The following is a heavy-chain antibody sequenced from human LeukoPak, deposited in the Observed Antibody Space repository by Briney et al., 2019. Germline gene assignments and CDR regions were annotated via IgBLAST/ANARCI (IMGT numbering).Heavy chain of an antibody. CDR2: IWYDGTNK. CDR3: ARGPSIEVEPAASRDYYYYGMDV. J-gene: IGHJ6*02. Sequence: GGSLRLSCAASGFAFSSYGMHWVRQAPGKGLEWVAVIWYDGTNKYYADSVKGRFTISRDNSKNTLYLQMNSLRAEDTAVYYCARGPSIEVEPAASRDYYYYGMDVWGQGTTVTVSS. CDR1: GFAFSSYG. D-gene: IGHD2-2*01. V-gene: IGHV3-33*01.